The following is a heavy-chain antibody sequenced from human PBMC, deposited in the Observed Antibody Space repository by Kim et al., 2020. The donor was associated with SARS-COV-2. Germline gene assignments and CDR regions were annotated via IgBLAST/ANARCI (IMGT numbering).Heavy chain of an antibody. V-gene: IGHV1-69*04. CDR3: ARGLYYYGSGSLPLGY. CDR1: GGTFSSYA. J-gene: IGHJ4*02. D-gene: IGHD3-10*01. CDR2: IIPILGIA. Sequence: SVKVSCKASGGTFSSYAISWVRQAPGQGLEWMGRIIPILGIANYAQKFQGRVTITADKSTSTAYMELSSLRSEDTAVYYCARGLYYYGSGSLPLGYWGQGTLVTVSS.